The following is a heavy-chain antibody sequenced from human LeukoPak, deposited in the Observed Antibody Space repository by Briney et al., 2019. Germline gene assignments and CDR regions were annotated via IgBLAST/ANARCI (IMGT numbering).Heavy chain of an antibody. V-gene: IGHV4-59*01. J-gene: IGHJ4*02. D-gene: IGHD3-22*01. Sequence: KPSETLSLTCTVSGGSISSYYWSWIRQPPGKGLEWIGYIYYSGSTNYNPSLKSRVTISVDTSKNQFSLRLSSVTAADTAVYYCARDTYYYDSSGYPVGYFDCWGQGTLVTVSS. CDR1: GGSISSYY. CDR3: ARDTYYYDSSGYPVGYFDC. CDR2: IYYSGST.